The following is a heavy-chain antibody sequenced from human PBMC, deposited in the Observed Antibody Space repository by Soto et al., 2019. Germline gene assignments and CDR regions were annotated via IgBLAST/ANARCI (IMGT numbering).Heavy chain of an antibody. CDR1: GGSISSSY. CDR2: IYNSGST. J-gene: IGHJ5*02. CDR3: AREYYGWFDP. D-gene: IGHD3-16*01. Sequence: SETLSLTCTVSGGSISSSYWSWIRQPPGKGLEWIGYIYNSGSTKYNPSLKSRITISLDTSKNQFSLNLSSVTAADTAVYYCAREYYGWFDPWGQGTLVTVSS. V-gene: IGHV4-59*01.